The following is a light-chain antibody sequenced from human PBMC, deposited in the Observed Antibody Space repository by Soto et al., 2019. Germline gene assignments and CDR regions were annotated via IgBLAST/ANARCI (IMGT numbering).Light chain of an antibody. CDR2: DSS. V-gene: IGKV3-11*01. J-gene: IGKJ1*01. CDR3: QQRSDWPWT. CDR1: QSVSSK. Sequence: IVMTQSPATLSVSPGERATLSCRASQSVSSKLAWYQQKPGQAPRLLIYDSSNRAAGIPARFSGSGSGTDFTLTVSSLEPEDFVVYYCQQRSDWPWTFGQGTKVDNK.